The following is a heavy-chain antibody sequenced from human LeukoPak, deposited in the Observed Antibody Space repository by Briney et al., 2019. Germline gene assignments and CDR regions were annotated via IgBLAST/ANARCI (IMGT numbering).Heavy chain of an antibody. CDR2: IYYSGST. J-gene: IGHJ5*02. Sequence: TSETLSLTCTVSGCSISSYYWSWIRQPPGKGLEWIGYIYYSGSTNYNPSLKSRVTISVDTSKNQFSLKLSSVTAADTAVYYCARGVGTVTTYNWFDPWGQGTLVTVSS. CDR3: ARGVGTVTTYNWFDP. V-gene: IGHV4-59*01. D-gene: IGHD4-17*01. CDR1: GCSISSYY.